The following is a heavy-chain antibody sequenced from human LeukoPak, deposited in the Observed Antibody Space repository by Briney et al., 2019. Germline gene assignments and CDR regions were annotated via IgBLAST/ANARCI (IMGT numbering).Heavy chain of an antibody. CDR3: AKGDESDC. CDR1: GFTFSLYG. V-gene: IGHV3-30*02. J-gene: IGHJ4*02. Sequence: PGGSLRLSRAASGFTFSLYGMHWVRQAPGKGLEWVAFIRYDGTNENYSDSVRGRFAISRDNSKNTLYLHMNSLTAEDTAVYYCAKGDESDCWGQGTLVTVSS. CDR2: IRYDGTNE.